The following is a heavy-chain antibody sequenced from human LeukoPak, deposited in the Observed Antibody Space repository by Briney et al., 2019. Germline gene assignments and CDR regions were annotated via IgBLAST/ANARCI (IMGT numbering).Heavy chain of an antibody. CDR3: ARVSTTAIVAFDY. J-gene: IGHJ4*02. CDR2: ISSSGSTI. Sequence: PGGSLRLSCAASGFTFSSYEMNWVRQAPGKGLEWVSYISSSGSTIYYADSVKGRFTISRDNAKNSLYLQMNSLRAEDTAAYYCARVSTTAIVAFDYWGQGTLVTVSS. V-gene: IGHV3-48*03. CDR1: GFTFSSYE. D-gene: IGHD5-18*01.